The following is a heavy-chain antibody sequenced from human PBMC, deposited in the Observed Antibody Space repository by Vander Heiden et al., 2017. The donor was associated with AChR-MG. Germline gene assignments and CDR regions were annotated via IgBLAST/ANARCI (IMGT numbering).Heavy chain of an antibody. CDR3: TTVSLLERAFDI. Sequence: EVQLVESGGGLVKPGGSLRLSCAASGVTFSNAWMSWVRQAPGKGLEWVGRIKSKTDGGTTDYAAPVKGRFTISRDDSKNTLYLQMNSLKTEDTAVYYCTTVSLLERAFDIWGQGTMVTVSS. J-gene: IGHJ3*02. CDR1: GVTFSNAW. V-gene: IGHV3-15*01. CDR2: IKSKTDGGTT. D-gene: IGHD1-1*01.